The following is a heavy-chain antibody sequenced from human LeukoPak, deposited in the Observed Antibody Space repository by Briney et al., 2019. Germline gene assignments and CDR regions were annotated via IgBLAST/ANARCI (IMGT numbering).Heavy chain of an antibody. D-gene: IGHD4-23*01. CDR1: GFTFSRNA. CDR2: IGNGDRDT. J-gene: IGHJ4*02. Sequence: GGSLRLSCAASGFTFSRNAMSWVRQAPGKGLEWVSAIGNGDRDTYYADSVKGRFTISRDSSKNTLYLQMNSLTAEDTAVYYCAKDILRWSFDYWGQGTLVTVSS. V-gene: IGHV3-23*01. CDR3: AKDILRWSFDY.